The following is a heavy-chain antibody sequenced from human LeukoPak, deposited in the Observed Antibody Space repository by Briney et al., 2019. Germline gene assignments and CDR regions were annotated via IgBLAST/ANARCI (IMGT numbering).Heavy chain of an antibody. J-gene: IGHJ3*02. CDR3: AKADATIGGAFDT. CDR2: ISGTADSK. CDR1: RFTFRNYA. V-gene: IGHV3-23*01. Sequence: GGSLRLSCAASRFTFRNYAMSWVRQAPGRGLEWLSIISGTADSKYSADSVKGRFTISRDNPRSTLYLEMKSLRAEDTAVYYCAKADATIGGAFDTWGQGTMVIVSS. D-gene: IGHD3-16*01.